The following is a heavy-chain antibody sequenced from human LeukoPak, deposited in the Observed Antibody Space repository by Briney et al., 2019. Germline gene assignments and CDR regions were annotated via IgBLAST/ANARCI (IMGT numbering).Heavy chain of an antibody. CDR2: ISYDGSNK. J-gene: IGHJ4*02. Sequence: PGGSLRLSCAASGFTFSSYAMHWVRQAPGKGLEWVAVISYDGSNKYYADSVKGRFTISRDNSKNTLYLQMNSLRAEDTAVYYCAREPLAGADYFDYWGQGTLVTVSS. V-gene: IGHV3-30-3*01. CDR1: GFTFSSYA. D-gene: IGHD6-19*01. CDR3: AREPLAGADYFDY.